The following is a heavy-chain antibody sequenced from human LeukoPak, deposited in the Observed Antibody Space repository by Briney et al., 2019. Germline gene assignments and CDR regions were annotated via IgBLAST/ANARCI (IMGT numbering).Heavy chain of an antibody. D-gene: IGHD1/OR15-1a*01. CDR3: ARRTSSLLDNWFDP. V-gene: IGHV4-59*01. CDR2: IYYSGST. J-gene: IGHJ5*02. Sequence: PSETLSLTCTVSGGSISSYYWSWIRQPPGKGLEWIGYIYYSGSTNYNPSLKSRVTISVDTSKNQFSLKLSSVTAADTAVYYCARRTSSLLDNWFDPWGQGTLVTVSS. CDR1: GGSISSYY.